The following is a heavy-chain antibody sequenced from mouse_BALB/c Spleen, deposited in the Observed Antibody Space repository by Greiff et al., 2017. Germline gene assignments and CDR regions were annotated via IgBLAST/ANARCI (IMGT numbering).Heavy chain of an antibody. CDR3: DTQLPEWFDY. CDR2: IDPENGDT. J-gene: IGHJ3*01. Sequence: VQLQQSGAELVRPGASVKFSCTASGSNIKDYSMHWVKQRPAQGLEWIGGIDPENGDTEYAPKFQGKATMTADKSSNTAYLELRSLTSEDTAVYYCDTQLPEWFDYWGQGTLVTVSA. D-gene: IGHD2-1*01. CDR1: GSNIKDYS. V-gene: IGHV14-1*01.